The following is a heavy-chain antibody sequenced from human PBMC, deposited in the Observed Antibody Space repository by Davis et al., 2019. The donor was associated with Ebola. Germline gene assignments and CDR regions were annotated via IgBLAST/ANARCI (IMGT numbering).Heavy chain of an antibody. CDR1: GGSIISSSYY. Sequence: SETLSLTCTVSGGSIISSSYYWGWIRQPPGKGLEWIGSIYHSGITNYSPSLKSRVTISADTSKNQFSLRLKSVTAADTAMYYCARGNYGDYIVLYYYNMDVWGQGTTVTVSS. CDR3: ARGNYGDYIVLYYYNMDV. D-gene: IGHD4-17*01. CDR2: IYHSGIT. V-gene: IGHV4-39*07. J-gene: IGHJ6*02.